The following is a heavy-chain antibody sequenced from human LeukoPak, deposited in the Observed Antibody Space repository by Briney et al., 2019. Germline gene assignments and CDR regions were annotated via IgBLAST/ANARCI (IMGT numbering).Heavy chain of an antibody. CDR1: GGSISTYY. D-gene: IGHD2-2*01. CDR2: IYYTGST. CDR3: ARGQYASGAFDF. Sequence: SETLSLTCTVSGGSISTYYWSWIRQPPGKGLEWIGYIYYTGSTSYNPSLKSRVTMSLDASKNQFSLELNSVTPADTAVYYCARGQYASGAFDFWGQGTMVSVSS. J-gene: IGHJ3*01. V-gene: IGHV4-59*01.